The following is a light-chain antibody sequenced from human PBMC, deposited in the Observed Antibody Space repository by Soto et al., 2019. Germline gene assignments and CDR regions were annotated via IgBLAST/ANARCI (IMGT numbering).Light chain of an antibody. J-gene: IGLJ3*02. CDR2: VNI. V-gene: IGLV1-51*01. CDR1: TSNILNNF. CDR3: ATWDTSLSAVV. Sequence: QSVLPQPPSVSAAPGQRVTISCSGSTSNILNNFVSWYQHVPGRAPKLLIYVNIKRPSGIPDRFSGSKPGTSATLDITGLQTEDEADYYCATWDTSLSAVVFGGGTKLTVL.